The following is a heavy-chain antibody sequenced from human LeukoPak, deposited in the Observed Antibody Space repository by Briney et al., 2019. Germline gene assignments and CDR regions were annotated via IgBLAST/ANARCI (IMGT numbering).Heavy chain of an antibody. J-gene: IGHJ4*02. V-gene: IGHV1-18*01. CDR2: ISTYNGNT. D-gene: IGHD4-11*01. CDR1: GYTFTSYG. Sequence: ASVKVSCKASGYTFTSYGISWVRQAPGQGLEWMGWISTYNGNTNYAQKLQGRVTMTTDTSTSTAYMELRSLRSDDTAVYYCARNGGPTTVSPPLFDFWGQGTLVTVSS. CDR3: ARNGGPTTVSPPLFDF.